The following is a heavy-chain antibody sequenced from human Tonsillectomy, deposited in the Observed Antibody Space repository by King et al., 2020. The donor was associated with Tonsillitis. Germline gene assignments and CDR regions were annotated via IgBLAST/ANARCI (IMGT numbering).Heavy chain of an antibody. V-gene: IGHV3-74*01. J-gene: IGHJ3*02. CDR3: ARGVEFMDYGVPDAFDI. D-gene: IGHD4-17*01. CDR2: INSDGSTT. Sequence: VQLVESGGGLVQPGGSLRLSCAASGFTFSIFWMHWVRQAPGKGLVWVSRINSDGSTTSYADSVKGRFTISRDNAKNTLYLQMNSLRAEDTAVYYCARGVEFMDYGVPDAFDIWGQGTMVTVSS. CDR1: GFTFSIFW.